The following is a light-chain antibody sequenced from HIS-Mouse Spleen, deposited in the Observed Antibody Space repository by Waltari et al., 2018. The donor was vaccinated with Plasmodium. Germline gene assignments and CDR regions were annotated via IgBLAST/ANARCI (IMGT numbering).Light chain of an antibody. J-gene: IGKJ5*01. CDR1: QSVSSN. CDR2: GAS. Sequence: EIVMTQSPATLSVSPGERATLSCRASQSVSSNLAWYQQKPGQAPRLLIYGASTMATGIPARFSGSVSGTEFTLTISSMQSEDFAVYYCQQYNNWPTFGQGTRLEIK. V-gene: IGKV3-15*01. CDR3: QQYNNWPT.